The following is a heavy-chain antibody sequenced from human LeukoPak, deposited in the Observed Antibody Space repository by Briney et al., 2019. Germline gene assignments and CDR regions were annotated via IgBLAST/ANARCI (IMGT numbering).Heavy chain of an antibody. J-gene: IGHJ4*02. D-gene: IGHD2-2*01. V-gene: IGHV3-30*18. CDR1: GFTFSSYG. CDR2: ISYDGSNK. CDR3: AKVGGYCSSTSCPYFDY. Sequence: GRSLRLSCAASGFTFSSYGMHWVRQAPGKGLEWVAVISYDGSNKYYADSVKGRFTISRDNSKNTLYLQMNSLRAEDTAVYYCAKVGGYCSSTSCPYFDYWGQGTLVTVSS.